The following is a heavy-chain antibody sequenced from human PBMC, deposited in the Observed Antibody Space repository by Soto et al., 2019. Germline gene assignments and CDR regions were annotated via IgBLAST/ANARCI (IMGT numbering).Heavy chain of an antibody. Sequence: SVEATSKDSGVAITYKILTWVRHSPEQGLEWMGRIIPLLDIANYAQKFQGRVTITADKSTSTAYMELNSLRSEDTAVFYCLRDSPIGSTYCGYGVIISGGQGS. J-gene: IGHJ4*02. CDR1: GVAITYKI. D-gene: IGHD5-12*01. CDR3: LRDSPIGSTYCGYGVIIS. V-gene: IGHV1-69*04. CDR2: IIPLLDIA.